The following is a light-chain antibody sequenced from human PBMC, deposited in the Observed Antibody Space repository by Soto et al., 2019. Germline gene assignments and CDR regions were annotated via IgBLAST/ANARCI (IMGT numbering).Light chain of an antibody. Sequence: DIQMTQSPPSLSASVGDRVTITCWASQTIGLNLNWYQQKSGGAPKLLIYAASTLQGGVPSRFSGTGSGTDFTLTISGLQPEDFAFYYCQQSYNSLWTFGQGTKVEIK. J-gene: IGKJ1*01. CDR3: QQSYNSLWT. CDR2: AAS. CDR1: QTIGLN. V-gene: IGKV1-39*01.